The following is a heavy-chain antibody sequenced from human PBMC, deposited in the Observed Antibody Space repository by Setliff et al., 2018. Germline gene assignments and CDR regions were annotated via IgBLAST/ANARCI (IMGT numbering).Heavy chain of an antibody. CDR3: ARVAPHYYDSSGTNWFDP. D-gene: IGHD3-22*01. Sequence: ASVKVTCKASGYTFTGYYMHWVRQAPGQGLEWMGWINPNSGGTNYAQKFQGRVTMTRDTSISTAYMELSRLRSDDTAVYYCARVAPHYYDSSGTNWFDPWGQGTLVTVSS. J-gene: IGHJ5*02. CDR1: GYTFTGYY. CDR2: INPNSGGT. V-gene: IGHV1-2*02.